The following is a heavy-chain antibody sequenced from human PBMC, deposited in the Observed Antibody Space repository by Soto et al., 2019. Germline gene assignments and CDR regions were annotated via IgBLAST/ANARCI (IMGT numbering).Heavy chain of an antibody. V-gene: IGHV1-18*01. J-gene: IGHJ6*02. CDR3: ARDSGYGDYEAFVDV. CDR2: ISAYNGNT. Sequence: QVQLVQSGAEVKKPGASVKVSCKASGYTFTSYGISWVRQAPGQGLEWMGWISAYNGNTNYGQKLQGRVTMTTDTSXXTAYMELRSLRSDDTAVYYCARDSGYGDYEAFVDVWGQGTTVTVSS. CDR1: GYTFTSYG. D-gene: IGHD4-17*01.